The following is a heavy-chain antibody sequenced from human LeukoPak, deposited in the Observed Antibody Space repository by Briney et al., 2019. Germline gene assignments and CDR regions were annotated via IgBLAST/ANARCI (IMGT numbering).Heavy chain of an antibody. V-gene: IGHV4-31*03. D-gene: IGHD6-19*01. Sequence: PSQTLSLTCTVSGGSISSGGYYWSWIRQHPGKGLEWIGYIYYSGSTYYNPSLKSRVTISVDTSKNQVSLKLSSVTAADTAVYYCARDSRSSGWYHYWGQGTLVTVSS. CDR2: IYYSGST. CDR1: GGSISSGGYY. CDR3: ARDSRSSGWYHY. J-gene: IGHJ4*02.